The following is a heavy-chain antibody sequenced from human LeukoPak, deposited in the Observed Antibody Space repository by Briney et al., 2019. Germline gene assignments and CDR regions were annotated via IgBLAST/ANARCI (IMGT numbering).Heavy chain of an antibody. CDR1: GFTFSSYS. D-gene: IGHD2-15*01. CDR2: VSSSSSYI. J-gene: IGHJ6*03. CDR3: ARFDYCSGGSCYYYYYYMDV. V-gene: IGHV3-21*01. Sequence: GGSLRLSCAASGFTFSSYSMNWVRQAPGKGLEWVSSVSSSSSYIYYADSVKGRFTISRDSAKNSLYLQMNSLRAEDTAVYYCARFDYCSGGSCYYYYYYMDVWGKGTPVTVSS.